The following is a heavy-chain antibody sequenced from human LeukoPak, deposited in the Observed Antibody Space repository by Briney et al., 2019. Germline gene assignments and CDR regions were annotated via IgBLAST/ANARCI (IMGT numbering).Heavy chain of an antibody. V-gene: IGHV3-48*04. D-gene: IGHD3-10*02. Sequence: GGSLRLSCPASGFIFTSYWMHWVRQAPGKGLEWVSYISSSGSTIYYADSVKGRFTISRDNAKNSLYLQMNSLRAEDTAVYYCAELGITMIGGVWGKGTTVTISS. CDR2: ISSSGSTI. J-gene: IGHJ6*04. CDR3: AELGITMIGGV. CDR1: GFIFTSYW.